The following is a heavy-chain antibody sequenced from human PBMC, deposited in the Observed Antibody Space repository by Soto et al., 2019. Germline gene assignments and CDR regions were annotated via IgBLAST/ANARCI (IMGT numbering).Heavy chain of an antibody. CDR1: GFTFSSYA. D-gene: IGHD6-13*01. CDR3: ARRSRSWYLDY. J-gene: IGHJ4*02. CDR2: ISGSDGST. V-gene: IGHV3-23*01. Sequence: GGSLRLSCAASGFTFSSYAMNWVRQAPGKGLEWVSVISGSDGSTYYADSVKGRFTISRDNSKNTLNLQMNSLRAEDTAVYYCARRSRSWYLDYWGQGTLVTVSS.